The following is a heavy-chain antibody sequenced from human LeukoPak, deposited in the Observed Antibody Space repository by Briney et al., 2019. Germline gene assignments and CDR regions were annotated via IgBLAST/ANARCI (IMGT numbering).Heavy chain of an antibody. CDR1: GFTFSSYA. Sequence: PGGSLRLSCAASGFTFSSYAMSWVRQAPGKGLEWVSAISGSGGSTYYADSVKGRFTISRDNSKNTLYLQMNSLRAEDTAVYYCAKYVVVAALPVYYYYGMDVWGQGTTVTVSS. J-gene: IGHJ6*02. CDR2: ISGSGGST. D-gene: IGHD2-15*01. V-gene: IGHV3-23*01. CDR3: AKYVVVAALPVYYYYGMDV.